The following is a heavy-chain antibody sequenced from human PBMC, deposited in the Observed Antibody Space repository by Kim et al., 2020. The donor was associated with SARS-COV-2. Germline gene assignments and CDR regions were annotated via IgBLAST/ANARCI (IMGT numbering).Heavy chain of an antibody. D-gene: IGHD7-27*01. CDR1: GFTFSSYA. V-gene: IGHV3-30-3*01. CDR3: ALTGGNYYYYGMDV. CDR2: ISYDGSNK. J-gene: IGHJ6*02. Sequence: GGSLRLSCAASGFTFSSYAMHWVRQAPGKGLEWVAVISYDGSNKYYADSVKGRFTISRDNSKNTLYLQMNSLRAEDTAVYYCALTGGNYYYYGMDVWGQGTTVTVSS.